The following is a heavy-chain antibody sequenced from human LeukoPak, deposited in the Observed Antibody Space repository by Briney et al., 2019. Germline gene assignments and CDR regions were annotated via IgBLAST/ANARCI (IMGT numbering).Heavy chain of an antibody. J-gene: IGHJ4*02. CDR2: ISAYNGNR. V-gene: IGHV1-18*01. CDR3: ARGPATGDFDY. Sequence: ASVKVSCKASGYTFSSYGISWVRQAPGQGLEWMGWISAYNGNRNFAQKFQGRVTMTRDTSISTAYMELSRLGSDDTAVYYCARGPATGDFDYWGQGTLVTVSS. D-gene: IGHD7-27*01. CDR1: GYTFSSYG.